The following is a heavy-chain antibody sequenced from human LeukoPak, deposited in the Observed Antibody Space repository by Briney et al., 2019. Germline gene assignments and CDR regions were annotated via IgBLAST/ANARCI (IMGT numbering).Heavy chain of an antibody. V-gene: IGHV4-4*07. Sequence: SETLSLTCTVSGGSISSYYWSWIRQPAGKGLEWIGRIYTSGSTHYTPSLKSRVTMSVDTSKNQFSLKLSSVAAADTAVCYCSVVGYYYDSSGYYNFDDWGQGTLVTVSS. CDR3: SVVGYYYDSSGYYNFDD. CDR1: GGSISSYY. CDR2: IYTSGST. D-gene: IGHD3-22*01. J-gene: IGHJ4*02.